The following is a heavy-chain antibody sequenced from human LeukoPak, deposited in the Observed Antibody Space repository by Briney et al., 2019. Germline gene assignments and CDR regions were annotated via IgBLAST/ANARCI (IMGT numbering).Heavy chain of an antibody. V-gene: IGHV3-11*01. J-gene: IGHJ5*02. Sequence: PGGSLRLSCAASGFTFSDYYMSWIRQAPGKGLEWVSYISSSGSTINYADSVKGRFTISRDNAKNSLYLQMNSLRAEDTAVYYCARDPYYYDSSGYLPWGQGTLVTVSS. CDR1: GFTFSDYY. CDR2: ISSSGSTI. CDR3: ARDPYYYDSSGYLP. D-gene: IGHD3-22*01.